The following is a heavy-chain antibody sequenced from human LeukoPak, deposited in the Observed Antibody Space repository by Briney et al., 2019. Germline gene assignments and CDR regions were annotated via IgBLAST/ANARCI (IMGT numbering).Heavy chain of an antibody. J-gene: IGHJ3*02. CDR1: GGSISSGSYY. CDR2: IYTSGST. V-gene: IGHV4-61*02. CDR3: ASLRSEYPERALGGAFDI. Sequence: SETLSLTCTVSGGSISSGSYYWRWIRQPAGKGLEWIGRIYTSGSTNYNPSLKSRVTISVDTSKNQFSLKLSSVTAADTAVYYCASLRSEYPERALGGAFDIWGQGTMVTVSS. D-gene: IGHD1-14*01.